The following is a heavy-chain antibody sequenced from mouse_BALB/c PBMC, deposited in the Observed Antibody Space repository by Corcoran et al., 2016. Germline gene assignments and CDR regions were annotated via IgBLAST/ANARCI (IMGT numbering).Heavy chain of an antibody. CDR3: ARSFWFAY. J-gene: IGHJ3*01. V-gene: IGHV1-26*01. CDR1: GYSFTDYY. CDR2: INPYNGVT. Sequence: EVQLQQSGPELVKPWASVKISCKASGYSFTDYYMHWVKQSHVKSLEWIGRINPYNGVTSYNQNFKDKANLTVDKSSSTTYMELHSLTSEDSAVYYCARSFWFAYGGQGTLVTVSA.